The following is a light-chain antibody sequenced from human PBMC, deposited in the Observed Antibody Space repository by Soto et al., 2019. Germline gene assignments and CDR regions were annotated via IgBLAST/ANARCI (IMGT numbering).Light chain of an antibody. CDR2: DAS. CDR1: QGISSA. J-gene: IGKJ4*01. Sequence: AIQLTQSPSSLSASVGDRVTITCRASQGISSALAWYQQKPGKAPKLLIYDASSLESGVPSRFSGSGSGTDFTLTISSLQPEDFATYYCQQFNLFGAGTKVDIK. CDR3: QQFNL. V-gene: IGKV1-13*02.